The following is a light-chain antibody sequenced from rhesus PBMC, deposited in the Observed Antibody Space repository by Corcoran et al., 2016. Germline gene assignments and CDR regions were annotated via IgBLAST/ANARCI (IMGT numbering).Light chain of an antibody. CDR2: GSS. J-gene: IGKJ3*01. Sequence: EIVMTQSPATLALSPGERATLSCRASQSVSSYFAWYLQKPGQAPRLLIFGSSSRATGIPDRFSGSGSGTEFTLTISSLEPEDVGVYFFLQSSNWPFTFGPGTKLDIK. CDR3: LQSSNWPFT. CDR1: QSVSSY. V-gene: IGKV3-24*04.